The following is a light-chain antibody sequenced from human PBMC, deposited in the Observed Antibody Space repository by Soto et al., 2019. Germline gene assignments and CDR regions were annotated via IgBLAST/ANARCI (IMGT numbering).Light chain of an antibody. Sequence: QSVLTQPPSVSEAPRQRVTGSCSGSRSNVGDNAVNWYQQLPGKAPKLLIYYDDLLASGVSGRFSGSKSGTSASLAISGLQSEDEGDYYCEAWDDSLNSWVFGGATKLTVL. CDR1: RSNVGDNA. CDR3: EAWDDSLNSWV. CDR2: YDD. V-gene: IGLV1-36*01. J-gene: IGLJ3*02.